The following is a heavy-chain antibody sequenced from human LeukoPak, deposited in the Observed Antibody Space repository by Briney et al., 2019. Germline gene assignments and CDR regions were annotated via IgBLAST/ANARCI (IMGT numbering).Heavy chain of an antibody. Sequence: ASVKVSCKASGYTFTSYAMHWVRQAPGQRLEWMGWINAGNGNTKYSQKFQGRVTITRDTSASTAYMELSSLRSEDTAVYYCAREESNGWRPYNWFDPWGQGTLVTVSS. V-gene: IGHV1-3*01. CDR1: GYTFTSYA. J-gene: IGHJ5*02. CDR3: AREESNGWRPYNWFDP. CDR2: INAGNGNT. D-gene: IGHD6-19*01.